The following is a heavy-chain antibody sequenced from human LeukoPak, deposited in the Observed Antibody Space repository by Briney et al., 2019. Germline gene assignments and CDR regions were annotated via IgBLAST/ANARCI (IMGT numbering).Heavy chain of an antibody. D-gene: IGHD1-26*01. CDR1: GGSISSSSYY. Sequence: SETLSLTCTVSGGSISSSSYYWGWIRQPPGKGLEWIGSIYYSGSTYYNPSLKSRVTISVDTSKNQFSLKLSSVTAADTAVYYCARDGGSYRDFEYWGQGTLVTVSS. V-gene: IGHV4-39*07. J-gene: IGHJ4*02. CDR3: ARDGGSYRDFEY. CDR2: IYYSGST.